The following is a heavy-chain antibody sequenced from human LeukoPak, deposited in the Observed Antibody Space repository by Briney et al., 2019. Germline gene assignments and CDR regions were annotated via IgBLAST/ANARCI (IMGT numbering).Heavy chain of an antibody. V-gene: IGHV4-34*01. CDR3: ARDSITMVRGVIYYYYGMDV. CDR2: INHSGST. Sequence: SETLSLTCAVYGGSFSGYYWSWIRQPPGKGLEGIGEINHSGSTNYNPSLKSRVTISVDTYKNQFSLKLSSVTDADTAVYYCARDSITMVRGVIYYYYGMDVWGQGTTVTVSS. J-gene: IGHJ6*02. D-gene: IGHD3-10*01. CDR1: GGSFSGYY.